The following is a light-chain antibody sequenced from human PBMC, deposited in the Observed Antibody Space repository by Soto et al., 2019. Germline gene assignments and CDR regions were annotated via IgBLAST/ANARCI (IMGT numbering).Light chain of an antibody. J-gene: IGLJ3*02. CDR2: ENN. CDR1: SSNIGNNY. CDR3: GTWDSSLSVLWV. Sequence: QSVLTQPPSVSAAPGQKVTISCSGSSSNIGNNYVSWYQQLPGTAPKLLIYENNKRPSGIPDRFSGSKSGTSATLGINGLQTGDEADYYCGTWDSSLSVLWVFGGGTQLTVL. V-gene: IGLV1-51*02.